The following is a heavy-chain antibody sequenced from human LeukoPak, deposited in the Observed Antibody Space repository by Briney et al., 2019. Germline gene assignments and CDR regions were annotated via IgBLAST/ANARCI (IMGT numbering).Heavy chain of an antibody. D-gene: IGHD2-2*01. Sequence: SETLSLTCAVYGGSFSGYYWSWIRQPPGKGLEWIGEINHSGSTNYNPSLKSRVTISVDTSKNQFSLKLSSVTAADTAVYYFARGLGYCSSTSCLEDYWGQGTLVNVSS. V-gene: IGHV4-34*01. J-gene: IGHJ4*02. CDR2: INHSGST. CDR3: ARGLGYCSSTSCLEDY. CDR1: GGSFSGYY.